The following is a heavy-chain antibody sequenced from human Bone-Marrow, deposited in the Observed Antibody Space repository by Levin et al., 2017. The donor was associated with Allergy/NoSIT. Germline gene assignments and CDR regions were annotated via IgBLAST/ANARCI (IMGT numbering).Heavy chain of an antibody. CDR2: ISYDGSNK. D-gene: IGHD3-10*01. J-gene: IGHJ4*02. Sequence: PGGSLRLSCAASGFTFSSYAMHWVRQAPGKGLEWVAVISYDGSNKYYADSVKGRFTISRDNSKNTLYLQMNSLRAEDTAVYYCAREGDYGSGSYYFGYWGQGTLVTVSS. V-gene: IGHV3-30-3*01. CDR3: AREGDYGSGSYYFGY. CDR1: GFTFSSYA.